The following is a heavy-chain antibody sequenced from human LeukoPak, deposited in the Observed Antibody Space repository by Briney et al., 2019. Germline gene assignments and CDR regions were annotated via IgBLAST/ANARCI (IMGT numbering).Heavy chain of an antibody. D-gene: IGHD5-12*01. CDR2: IYYSGST. V-gene: IGHV4-30-4*01. J-gene: IGHJ6*02. CDR1: GGSISSGDYY. Sequence: SETLSLTCTVSGGSISSGDYYWSWIRQPPGTGLEWIGYIYYSGSTYYNPSLKSRVTISVDTSKNQFSLKLSSVTAADTAVYYCARDSPIVATINDYYYGMDVWGQGTTVTVSS. CDR3: ARDSPIVATINDYYYGMDV.